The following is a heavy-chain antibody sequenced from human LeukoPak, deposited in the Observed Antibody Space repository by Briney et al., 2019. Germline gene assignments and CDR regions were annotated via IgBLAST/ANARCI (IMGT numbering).Heavy chain of an antibody. CDR3: ARSPKFGTNWFDP. J-gene: IGHJ5*02. V-gene: IGHV4-59*08. D-gene: IGHD3-10*02. CDR2: IYYSGST. Sequence: SETLSLTCTVSGGSICSYYWSWIRQPPGKGLEWIGYIYYSGSTNYNPSLKSRVTISVDTSKNQFSLKLSSVTAADTAVYYCARSPKFGTNWFDPWGQGTLVTVSS. CDR1: GGSICSYY.